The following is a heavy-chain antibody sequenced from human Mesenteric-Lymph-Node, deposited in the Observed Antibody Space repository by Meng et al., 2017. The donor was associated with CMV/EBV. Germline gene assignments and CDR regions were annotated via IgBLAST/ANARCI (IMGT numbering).Heavy chain of an antibody. J-gene: IGHJ3*02. CDR2: ISSSSSSM. CDR3: ARDLTGDTVGGAFDI. CDR1: GFSFSIYS. D-gene: IGHD3-16*01. Sequence: GGSLRLSCAASGFSFSIYSMNWVRQVPGKGLEWVSYISSSSSSMFYADSVRGRFTISRDNAKNSVFLQMDSLRAEDTAVYYCARDLTGDTVGGAFDIWGQGTMVTVSS. V-gene: IGHV3-48*04.